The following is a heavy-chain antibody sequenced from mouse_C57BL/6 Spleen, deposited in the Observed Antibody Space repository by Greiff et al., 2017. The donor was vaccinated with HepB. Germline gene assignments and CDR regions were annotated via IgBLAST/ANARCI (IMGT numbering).Heavy chain of an antibody. D-gene: IGHD1-1*01. V-gene: IGHV14-2*01. Sequence: AQLKESGAELVKPGASVMLSCTASGFNINDYYMLWVKQRTEQGLEWIGRIDPEDGETKYAPKFQGKATITADTSPNTASLQLSSLTAEDTAVYYCARARMGITTVGGTGTTVTVSS. CDR2: IDPEDGET. J-gene: IGHJ1*03. CDR3: ARARMGITTV. CDR1: GFNINDYY.